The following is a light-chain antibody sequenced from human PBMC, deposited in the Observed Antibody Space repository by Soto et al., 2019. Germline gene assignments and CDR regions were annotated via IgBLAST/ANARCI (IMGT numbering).Light chain of an antibody. CDR3: QQYNSYPWT. CDR2: KAS. CDR1: QSIGSW. V-gene: IGKV1-5*03. Sequence: DIQMTQSPSTLSASVGDRVTITCRASQSIGSWLAWHQQKPGKAPKLLIYKASSLESGVPSRFSGSESGTEFTLTINSLQPDDFATYYCQQYNSYPWTFGQGTKVDIK. J-gene: IGKJ1*01.